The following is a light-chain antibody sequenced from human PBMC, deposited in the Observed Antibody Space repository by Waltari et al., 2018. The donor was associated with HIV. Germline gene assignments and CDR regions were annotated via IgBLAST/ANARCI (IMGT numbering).Light chain of an antibody. Sequence: DIVMTQSPATLSVSPGERTTLSCRASQSVSSNLACYQQKPGQAPRLLIYGASTKATGIPAWFSSSRSGTEFTLIISSLQSEDFAVYYCQQYNKWPSLTFGGGTKVEIK. CDR1: QSVSSN. J-gene: IGKJ4*01. CDR3: QQYNKWPSLT. V-gene: IGKV3-15*01. CDR2: GAS.